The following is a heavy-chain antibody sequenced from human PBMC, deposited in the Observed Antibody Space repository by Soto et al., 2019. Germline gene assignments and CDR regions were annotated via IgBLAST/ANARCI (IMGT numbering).Heavy chain of an antibody. CDR1: GFTFSSYA. CDR3: AKDRGYSSSLFDY. J-gene: IGHJ4*02. V-gene: IGHV3-23*01. D-gene: IGHD5-18*01. Sequence: PGGSLRLSCAASGFTFSSYAMSWVRQAPGKGLEWVSAISGSGGSTYYADSVKGRFTIYRDNSKNTLYLQMNSLRAEDTAVYYCAKDRGYSSSLFDYWGQGTLVTVSS. CDR2: ISGSGGST.